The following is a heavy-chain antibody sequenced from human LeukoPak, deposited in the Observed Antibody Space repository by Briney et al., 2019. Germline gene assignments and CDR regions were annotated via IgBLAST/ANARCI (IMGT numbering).Heavy chain of an antibody. CDR2: IWYDGSNK. J-gene: IGHJ4*02. V-gene: IGHV3-33*01. Sequence: GGSLRLSCAASGFTFSSNGMCWVRQAPGKGLEWVAVIWYDGSNKYYTDSVKGRFTISRDNSKDTLYLQMNSLRADDTGIYYCARSGGRGWYPADYWGQGTLVTVSS. CDR1: GFTFSSNG. CDR3: ARSGGRGWYPADY. D-gene: IGHD6-19*01.